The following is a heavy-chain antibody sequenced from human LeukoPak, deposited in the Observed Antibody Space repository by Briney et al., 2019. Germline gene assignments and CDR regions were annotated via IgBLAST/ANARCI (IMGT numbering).Heavy chain of an antibody. CDR2: INPSGGST. Sequence: ASVKVSCKASGYTFTSYYMNWVRQAPGQGLEWMGIINPSGGSTSYAQKSQGRVTMTRDTSTSTVYMELSSLRSEDTAVYYCARDNRASVTGYYMVFSYWGQGTLVTVSS. D-gene: IGHD3-9*01. V-gene: IGHV1-46*01. J-gene: IGHJ4*02. CDR1: GYTFTSYY. CDR3: ARDNRASVTGYYMVFSY.